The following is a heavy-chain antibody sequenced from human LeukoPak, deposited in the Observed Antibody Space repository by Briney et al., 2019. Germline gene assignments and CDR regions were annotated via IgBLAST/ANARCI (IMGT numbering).Heavy chain of an antibody. CDR1: GYSISSGYY. V-gene: IGHV4-38-2*01. J-gene: IGHJ4*02. CDR2: IYHSGST. D-gene: IGHD6-6*01. Sequence: PSETLSLTXAVSGYSISSGYYWGWIRQPPGKGLEWIGSIYHSGSTYYNPSLKSRVTISVDTSKNQFSLKLSSATAADTAVYYCARQGYSSSRDYWGQGTLVTVSS. CDR3: ARQGYSSSRDY.